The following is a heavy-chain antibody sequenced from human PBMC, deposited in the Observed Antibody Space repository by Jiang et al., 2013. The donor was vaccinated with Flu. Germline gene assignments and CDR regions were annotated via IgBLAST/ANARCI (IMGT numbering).Heavy chain of an antibody. CDR3: ARSRAAAGWVAFDP. Sequence: GLVKPSQTLSVTCVISGDSVSSNSAAWNWIRQSPSRGLEWLGMTYHRSQWYTDYALSVRSRIMITPDTSKNHFSLHLNSVTPEDTAVYYCARSRAAAGWVAFDPWGQGTQVTVSA. CDR2: TYHRSQWYT. V-gene: IGHV6-1*01. D-gene: IGHD6-13*01. J-gene: IGHJ5*02. CDR1: GDSVSSNSAA.